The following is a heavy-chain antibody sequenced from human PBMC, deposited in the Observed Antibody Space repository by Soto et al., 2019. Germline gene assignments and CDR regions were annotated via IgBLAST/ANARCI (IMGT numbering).Heavy chain of an antibody. CDR1: GFTFSSYA. Sequence: GGSLRLSCAASGFTFSSYAMSWVRQAPGKGLEWVSAISGSGGSTYYADSVKGRFTISRDNSKNTLYLQMNSLRAEDTAVYYCAKDPNGIYYGSGSYLYYYGMDVWGQGTTVTVSS. CDR2: ISGSGGST. V-gene: IGHV3-23*01. J-gene: IGHJ6*02. CDR3: AKDPNGIYYGSGSYLYYYGMDV. D-gene: IGHD3-10*01.